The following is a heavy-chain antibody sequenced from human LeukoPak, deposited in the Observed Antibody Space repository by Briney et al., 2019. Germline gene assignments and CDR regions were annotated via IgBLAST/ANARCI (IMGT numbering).Heavy chain of an antibody. V-gene: IGHV1-46*01. CDR2: INPSGGST. J-gene: IGHJ6*02. CDR1: GYTFTSYY. CDR3: ARDGPKSEDTYCSSTSCPIYYYYGMDV. Sequence: GASVNVSCKASGYTFTSYYMHWVRQAPGQGLEWMGIINPSGGSTSYAQKFQGRVTMTRDTSTSTVYMELSSLRSEDTAVYYCARDGPKSEDTYCSSTSCPIYYYYGMDVWGQGTTVTVSS. D-gene: IGHD2-2*01.